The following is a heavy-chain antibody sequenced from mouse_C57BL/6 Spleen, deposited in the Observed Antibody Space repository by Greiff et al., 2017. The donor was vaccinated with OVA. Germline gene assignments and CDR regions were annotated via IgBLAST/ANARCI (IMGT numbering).Heavy chain of an antibody. J-gene: IGHJ3*01. CDR3: TRESTAWFAY. Sequence: EVQRVESGGGLVQPGGSMKLSCAASGFTFSDAWMDWVRQSPEKGLEWVAEIRNKANNHATYYAESVKGRFTISRDDSKSSVYLQMNSLRAEDTGIYYCTRESTAWFAYWGQGTLVTVSA. V-gene: IGHV6-6*01. CDR2: IRNKANNHAT. D-gene: IGHD1-1*01. CDR1: GFTFSDAW.